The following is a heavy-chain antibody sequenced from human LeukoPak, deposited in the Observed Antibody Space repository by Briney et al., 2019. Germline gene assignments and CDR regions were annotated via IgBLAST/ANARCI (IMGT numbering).Heavy chain of an antibody. CDR1: GFTFSSYW. CDR3: AKDRGYCSGGSCPYFDH. Sequence: PGGSLRLSCAASGFTFSSYWMSWVRQAPGKGLEWVANIKQDGSEKYYADSVKGRFTISRDNPKNTLYLQMNSLRAEDTAVYYCAKDRGYCSGGSCPYFDHWGQGTLVTVSS. V-gene: IGHV3-7*01. CDR2: IKQDGSEK. J-gene: IGHJ4*02. D-gene: IGHD2-15*01.